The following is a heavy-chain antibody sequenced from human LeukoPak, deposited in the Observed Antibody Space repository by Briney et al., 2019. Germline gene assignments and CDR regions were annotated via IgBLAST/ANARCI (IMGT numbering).Heavy chain of an antibody. CDR1: GASISSYSYD. D-gene: IGHD6-19*01. V-gene: IGHV4-39*01. Sequence: SETLSLTCTVSGASISSYSYDWGWIRQPPGEGLEWIGTIIYSGRTFYNPSLKSRASISADTSKNQFSLKLISVTAADTAVYYCARHGDSSGSDYWGQGTLVTVSS. CDR2: IIYSGRT. CDR3: ARHGDSSGSDY. J-gene: IGHJ4*02.